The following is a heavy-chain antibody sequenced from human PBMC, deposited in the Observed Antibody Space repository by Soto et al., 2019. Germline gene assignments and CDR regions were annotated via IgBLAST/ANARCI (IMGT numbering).Heavy chain of an antibody. D-gene: IGHD6-13*01. CDR3: ARVTAAGPLLFDY. V-gene: IGHV1-46*03. Sequence: ASVKVSCKASGYTFTSYAMHWVRQAPGQRLEWMGIINPSGGSTSYAQKFQGRVTMTRDTSTSTVYMELSSLRSEDTAVYYCARVTAAGPLLFDYWGQGTLVTVSS. J-gene: IGHJ4*02. CDR1: GYTFTSYA. CDR2: INPSGGST.